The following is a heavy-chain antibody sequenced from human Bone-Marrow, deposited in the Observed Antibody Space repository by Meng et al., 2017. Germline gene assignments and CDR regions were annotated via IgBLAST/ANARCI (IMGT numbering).Heavy chain of an antibody. CDR2: IIPIFGTA. V-gene: IGHV1-69*01. CDR1: GGTFSSYA. J-gene: IGHJ4*02. CDR3: AREYCSGGSCYSYFDY. D-gene: IGHD2-15*01. Sequence: QGQVVQAWARVKKPGASVKVSCKASGGTFSSYAISWVRQAPGQGLEWMGGIIPIFGTANYAQKFQGRVTITADESTSTAYMELSSLRSEDTAVYYCAREYCSGGSCYSYFDYWGQGTLVTVSS.